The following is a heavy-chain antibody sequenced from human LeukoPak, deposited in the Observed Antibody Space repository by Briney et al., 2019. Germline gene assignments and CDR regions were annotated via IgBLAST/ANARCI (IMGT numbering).Heavy chain of an antibody. CDR1: GGSISSYY. CDR3: AKSTYHYDTFVNAFDL. D-gene: IGHD3-22*01. CDR2: IYTSGNT. V-gene: IGHV4-4*07. J-gene: IGHJ3*01. Sequence: SETLSLTCTVSGGSISSYYWSWVRQPAGKGLEWIGRIYTSGNTNYNPSLKGRVTMSVDTSKNQFSLNLSSVTAADTAVYYCAKSTYHYDTFVNAFDLWGQGTVVTVSS.